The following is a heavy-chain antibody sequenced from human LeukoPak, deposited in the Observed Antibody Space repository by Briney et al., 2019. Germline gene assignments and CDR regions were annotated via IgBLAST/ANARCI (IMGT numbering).Heavy chain of an antibody. D-gene: IGHD2-15*01. CDR3: ARRDIVVVPAFDP. CDR2: IYYSGST. V-gene: IGHV4-39*07. J-gene: IGHJ5*02. CDR1: GGSISSSSYY. Sequence: SETLSLTCTVSGGSISSSSYYWGWIRQPPGKGLEWIGSIYYSGSTYYNPSLKSRVTISVDTSKNQFSLKLSSVTAADTAVYYCARRDIVVVPAFDPWGQGTLVTVSS.